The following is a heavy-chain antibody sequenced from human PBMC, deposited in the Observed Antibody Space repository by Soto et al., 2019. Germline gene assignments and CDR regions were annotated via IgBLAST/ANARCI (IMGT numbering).Heavy chain of an antibody. CDR2: IYYSGST. CDR1: GGSISSYY. CDR3: ARYGKYSSGWYWDY. V-gene: IGHV4-59*01. D-gene: IGHD6-19*01. J-gene: IGHJ4*02. Sequence: PAETLSLTCTVSGGSISSYYCIWIRQPPGKGLEWIVYIYYSGSTNYNPSLKSRVTISVDTSKNQFSLKLSSVTAADTAVYYCARYGKYSSGWYWDYWGQGTLVTVSS.